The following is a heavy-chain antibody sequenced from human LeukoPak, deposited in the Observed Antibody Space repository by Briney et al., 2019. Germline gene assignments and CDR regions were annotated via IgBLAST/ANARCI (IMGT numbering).Heavy chain of an antibody. D-gene: IGHD1-26*01. Sequence: GGSLRLSCAASGLTFDDYAMHWVRQAPGKGLEWVSGISWNSGSIGYADSVKGRFTISRDNAKNSLYLQMNSLRAEDMALYYCAKGVGATLFSDYYYYMDVWGKGTTVTVSS. CDR3: AKGVGATLFSDYYYYMDV. J-gene: IGHJ6*03. CDR1: GLTFDDYA. CDR2: ISWNSGSI. V-gene: IGHV3-9*03.